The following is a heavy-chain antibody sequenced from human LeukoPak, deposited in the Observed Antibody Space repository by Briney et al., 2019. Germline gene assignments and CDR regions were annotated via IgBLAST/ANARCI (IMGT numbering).Heavy chain of an antibody. CDR3: AKGISWRWNDAFDI. J-gene: IGHJ3*02. V-gene: IGHV3-23*01. D-gene: IGHD6-13*01. Sequence: GGSLRLSCAASGFTFSSNGMTWVRQAPGKGLEWVSAITSSGGNTYYADSVKGRFTISRDNSKNTLYLQMSSLRAEDTAVYYCAKGISWRWNDAFDIWGQGTMVTVSS. CDR2: ITSSGGNT. CDR1: GFTFSSNG.